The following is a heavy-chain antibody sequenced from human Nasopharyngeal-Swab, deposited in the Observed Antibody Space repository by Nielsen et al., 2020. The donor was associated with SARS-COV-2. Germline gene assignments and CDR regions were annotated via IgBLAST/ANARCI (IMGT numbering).Heavy chain of an antibody. CDR1: GFTFSTYW. D-gene: IGHD5-24*01. J-gene: IGHJ4*02. CDR3: ARDLEDGY. CDR2: IKQDGSEK. V-gene: IGHV3-7*01. Sequence: LKISCAASGFTFSTYWMSWVRQAPGKGLEWVANIKQDGSEKYYVDSVKGRFTISRDNSKNTLYLQMNSLRAEDTAVYYCARDLEDGYWGQGTLVTVSS.